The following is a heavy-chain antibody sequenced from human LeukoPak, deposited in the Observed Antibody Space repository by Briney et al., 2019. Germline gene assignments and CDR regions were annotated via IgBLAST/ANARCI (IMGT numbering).Heavy chain of an antibody. CDR1: GFTSSRHW. V-gene: IGHV3-74*01. Sequence: QPGGSLRLSCAASGFTSSRHWMHWVRRAPGKGLEWVSRIHSDGTDINYADSVKGRFTISRDNAKNTLYLQMNSLRAEDTAVYYCARVLPGGTTTPDYWGLGTLVTVSS. CDR2: IHSDGTDI. CDR3: ARVLPGGTTTPDY. D-gene: IGHD4-17*01. J-gene: IGHJ4*02.